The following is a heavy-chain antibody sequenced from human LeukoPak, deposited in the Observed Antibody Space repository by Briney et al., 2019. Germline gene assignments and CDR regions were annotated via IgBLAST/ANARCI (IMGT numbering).Heavy chain of an antibody. Sequence: GASVKVSCKASGYTFTGYYIHWVRQAPGQGLEWMGWINPNSGGTNYAQKFQGRVTMTRDTSISTAYMELSRLRSDDTAVYYCARDRFFSSGWPSFYYYYYMDVWGKGTTVTVSS. D-gene: IGHD6-19*01. J-gene: IGHJ6*03. CDR1: GYTFTGYY. CDR2: INPNSGGT. V-gene: IGHV1-2*02. CDR3: ARDRFFSSGWPSFYYYYYMDV.